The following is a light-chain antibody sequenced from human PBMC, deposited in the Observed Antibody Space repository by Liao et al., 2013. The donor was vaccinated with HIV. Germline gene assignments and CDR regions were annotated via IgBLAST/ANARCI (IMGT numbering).Light chain of an antibody. J-gene: IGLJ2*01. CDR1: NIGSKS. V-gene: IGLV3-21*04. CDR3: QVWDSSSDVV. Sequence: SYELTQPPSVSVAPGKTASITCGGNNIGSKSVHWYQQKAGQTPVLVIYYDSDRPSGIPERFSGSNSGNTATLTISRVEAGDEADYYCQVWDSSSDVVFGGGTKLTVL. CDR2: YDS.